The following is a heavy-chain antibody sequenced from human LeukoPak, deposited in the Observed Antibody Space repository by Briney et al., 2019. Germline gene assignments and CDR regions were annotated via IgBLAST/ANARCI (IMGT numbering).Heavy chain of an antibody. J-gene: IGHJ6*02. V-gene: IGHV3-30*18. Sequence: GGSLRLSCAASGFIFSTYGVHWVRQAPGKGLEWVAVIPYDGTNKYYADSVKGRFTISRDNSKNTLYLQMNSLRGEDTAMYYCAKDSYGMDVWGQGTTVTVSS. CDR2: IPYDGTNK. CDR1: GFIFSTYG. CDR3: AKDSYGMDV.